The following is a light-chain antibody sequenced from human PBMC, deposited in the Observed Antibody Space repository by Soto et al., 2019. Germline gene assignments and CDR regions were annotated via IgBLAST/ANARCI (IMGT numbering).Light chain of an antibody. CDR3: QQYNSYWVT. CDR2: DAS. V-gene: IGKV1-5*01. CDR1: QSISSW. Sequence: DIQMTQSPSTLSASVGDRVTITCRASQSISSWLAWYQHKPGKAPKLLLYDASSSESGVPARFSGSGSVTEVTLTISCLPPDDFATYYSQQYNSYWVTVGQGTKLEIK. J-gene: IGKJ2*01.